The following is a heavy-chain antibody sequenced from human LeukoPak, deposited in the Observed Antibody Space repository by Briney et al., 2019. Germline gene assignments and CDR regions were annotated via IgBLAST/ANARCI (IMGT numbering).Heavy chain of an antibody. CDR3: ARERGRWIQKFDY. CDR2: INPNSGGT. J-gene: IGHJ4*02. CDR1: GYTFTGYY. D-gene: IGHD5-24*01. Sequence: ASVKVSCKASGYTFTGYYMHWVRQAPGQGLEWMGWINPNSGGTNYAQKFQGRVTMTRDTSISTAYMELSRLRSDDTAVYYCARERGRWIQKFDYWGQGTLVTVSS. V-gene: IGHV1-2*02.